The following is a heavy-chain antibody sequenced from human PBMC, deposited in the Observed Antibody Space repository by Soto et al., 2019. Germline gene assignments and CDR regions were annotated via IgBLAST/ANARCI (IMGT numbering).Heavy chain of an antibody. CDR1: GGSISSGGYY. J-gene: IGHJ6*02. D-gene: IGHD2-2*01. CDR3: AKDLTSFGPRAYYYYYGMDV. Sequence: PSETLSLTCTVSGGSISSGGYYWSWIRQHPGKGLEWIGYIYYSGSTYYNPSLKSRVTISVDTSKNQFSLKLSSVTAADTAVYYCAKDLTSFGPRAYYYYYGMDVWGQGTTVTVSS. V-gene: IGHV4-31*03. CDR2: IYYSGST.